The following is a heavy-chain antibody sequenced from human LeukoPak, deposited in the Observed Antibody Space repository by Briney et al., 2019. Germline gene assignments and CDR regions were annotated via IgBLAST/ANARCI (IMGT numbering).Heavy chain of an antibody. CDR2: IVVGSGST. J-gene: IGHJ5*02. V-gene: IGHV1-58*01. CDR3: AADQAPTDPYMWVDP. CDR1: GCTFIYSA. Sequence: SVKVSCKASGCTFIYSAVQWVRQARGQSPEWIGYIVVGSGSTVYAQKFQERVTITRDLSTYTAYMELSSLRSEDTAVYYCAADQAPTDPYMWVDPWGQGTQVIVAS. D-gene: IGHD2-21*02.